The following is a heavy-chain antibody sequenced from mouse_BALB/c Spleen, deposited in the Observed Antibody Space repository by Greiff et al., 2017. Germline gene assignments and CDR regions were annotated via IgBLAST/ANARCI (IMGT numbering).Heavy chain of an antibody. Sequence: EVQRVESGGGLVQPGGSRKLSCAASGFTFSDYGMAWVRQAPGKGPEWVAFISNLAYSIYYADTVTGRFTISRENAKNTLFLEMSSLRSEDTAMYYCARGSSYGWYFDVWGEGTTVTVSS. CDR2: ISNLAYSI. D-gene: IGHD1-1*01. CDR3: ARGSSYGWYFDV. V-gene: IGHV5-15*02. J-gene: IGHJ1*01. CDR1: GFTFSDYG.